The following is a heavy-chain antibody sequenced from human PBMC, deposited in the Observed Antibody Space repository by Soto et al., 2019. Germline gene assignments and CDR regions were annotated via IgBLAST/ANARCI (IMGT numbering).Heavy chain of an antibody. Sequence: QVQLVQSGAEVKKPGASVKVSCKASGYTFTSYYMHWVRQAPGQGLEWMGIINPSGGSTSYAQKLQGRVTMTRDTATSTAYMELSSLRSEDTAVYYCARDRPLYDSSGYYSHFDAFDIWGQGTMVTVSS. CDR3: ARDRPLYDSSGYYSHFDAFDI. CDR1: GYTFTSYY. J-gene: IGHJ3*02. V-gene: IGHV1-46*01. CDR2: INPSGGST. D-gene: IGHD3-22*01.